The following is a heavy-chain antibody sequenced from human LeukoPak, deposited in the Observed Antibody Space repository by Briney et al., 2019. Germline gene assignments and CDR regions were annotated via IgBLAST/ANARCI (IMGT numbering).Heavy chain of an antibody. Sequence: PGGSLRLSCAASGFTFSSYDMHWVRQSRGKGPEWVSAIGTTGDTYYSGSVKGRFTTSRENAKNSLYLQMNSLRAEDTAVYYCARGLVHDTSGYYSDYWGQGTLVTVSS. CDR3: ARGLVHDTSGYYSDY. CDR1: GFTFSSYD. V-gene: IGHV3-13*01. CDR2: IGTTGDT. J-gene: IGHJ4*02. D-gene: IGHD3-22*01.